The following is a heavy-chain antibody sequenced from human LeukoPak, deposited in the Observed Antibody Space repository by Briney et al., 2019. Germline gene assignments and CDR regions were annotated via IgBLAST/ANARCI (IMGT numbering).Heavy chain of an antibody. CDR3: ARHSWGHNWFDP. V-gene: IGHV4-59*08. CDR1: GGSISSYY. D-gene: IGHD3-16*01. Sequence: SETLSLTCTVSGGSISSYYWGWIGQPPGKGLEWCGYIYYSGSTYYNPSLKRRVTISVDTSKNQFSLKLSSVTAADPAVYYCARHSWGHNWFDPWGQGTLVTVSS. CDR2: IYYSGST. J-gene: IGHJ5*02.